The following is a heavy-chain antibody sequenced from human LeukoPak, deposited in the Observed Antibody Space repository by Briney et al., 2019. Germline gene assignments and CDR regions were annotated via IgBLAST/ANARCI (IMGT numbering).Heavy chain of an antibody. CDR3: ARTLTGYSSSWYEYYFDY. D-gene: IGHD6-13*01. CDR1: GYTLTVYH. J-gene: IGHJ4*02. Sequence: ASVKVSCKASGYTLTVYHMNWVRQAPGQGLEWMGWINPNSGGTNYAQKFQGRVTMTRDTSISTAYMELSRLRSDDTAVYYCARTLTGYSSSWYEYYFDYWGQGTLVTVSS. V-gene: IGHV1-2*02. CDR2: INPNSGGT.